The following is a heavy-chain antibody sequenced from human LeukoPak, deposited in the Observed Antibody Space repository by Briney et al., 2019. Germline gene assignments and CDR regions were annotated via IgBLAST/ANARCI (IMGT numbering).Heavy chain of an antibody. D-gene: IGHD3-10*01. Sequence: GGSLRLSCAASGFTFSSYAMSWVRQAPGKGLEWVSAISGSGGSTYYAGSVKGRFTISRDNSRNTLYLQMNSLRAEDTAVYYCAKGLGLLWFGEPGPWGQGTLVTVSS. CDR3: AKGLGLLWFGEPGP. CDR2: ISGSGGST. J-gene: IGHJ5*02. CDR1: GFTFSSYA. V-gene: IGHV3-23*01.